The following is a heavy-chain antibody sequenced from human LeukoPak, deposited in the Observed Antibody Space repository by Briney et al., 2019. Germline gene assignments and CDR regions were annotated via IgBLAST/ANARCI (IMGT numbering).Heavy chain of an antibody. CDR1: GGSFSGYY. D-gene: IGHD5-18*01. CDR3: ARAGASGYSYGSLDY. J-gene: IGHJ4*02. CDR2: INHSGST. V-gene: IGHV4-34*01. Sequence: PSETLSLTCAVYGGSFSGYYWSWIRQPPGKGLEWIGKINHSGSTNYNPSLKSRVTISVDTSKNQFSLKLSSVTAADTAVYYCARAGASGYSYGSLDYWGQGTLVTVSS.